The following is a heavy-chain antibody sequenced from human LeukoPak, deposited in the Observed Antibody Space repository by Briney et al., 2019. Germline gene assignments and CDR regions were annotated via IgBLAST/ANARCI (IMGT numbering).Heavy chain of an antibody. CDR1: GFIFRSYG. CDR2: ISSGGRTI. V-gene: IGHV3-48*04. CDR3: ARSGYSSSWYMF. J-gene: IGHJ4*02. D-gene: IGHD6-13*01. Sequence: PGGSLRLSCAASGFIFRSYGMNWVRQAPGKGLEWVSSISSGGRTIYYADSVKGRFTISRDNAKNSLYLQMNSLRAEDTAFYYCARSGYSSSWYMFWGQGSLVTVSS.